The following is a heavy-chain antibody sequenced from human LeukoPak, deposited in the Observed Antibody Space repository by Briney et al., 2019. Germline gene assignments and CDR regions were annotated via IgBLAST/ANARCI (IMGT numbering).Heavy chain of an antibody. CDR1: GYSFTSYW. D-gene: IGHD2-2*01. Sequence: GESLKISCKGSGYSFTSYWIGWVRQAPGQGLEWVANIREDGSEKYYEDSVKGRFTISRDNAKNSLYLQMNSLRAEDTAVYYCARGRFCSSSSCTSFDYWGQGNLVTVSS. V-gene: IGHV3-7*01. CDR3: ARGRFCSSSSCTSFDY. CDR2: IREDGSEK. J-gene: IGHJ4*02.